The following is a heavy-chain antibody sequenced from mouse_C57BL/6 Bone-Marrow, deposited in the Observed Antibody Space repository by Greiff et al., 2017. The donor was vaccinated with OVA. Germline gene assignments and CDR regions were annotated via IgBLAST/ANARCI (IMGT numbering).Heavy chain of an antibody. D-gene: IGHD2-1*01. CDR3: ARTPIYYGNPYAMDY. CDR2: IFPGSGNT. CDR1: GYTFTDYY. Sequence: VQLQQSGAELVRPGASVKLSCKASGYTFTDYYINWVKQRPGQGLEWIARIFPGSGNTYYNEKFKGKATLTAEKSSSTAYMQLSSLTSEDSAVYFCARTPIYYGNPYAMDYWGQGTSVTVSS. J-gene: IGHJ4*01. V-gene: IGHV1-76*01.